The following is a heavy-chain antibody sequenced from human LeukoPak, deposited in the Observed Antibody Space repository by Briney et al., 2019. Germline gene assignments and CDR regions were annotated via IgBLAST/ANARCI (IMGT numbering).Heavy chain of an antibody. CDR2: ICSSSGYI. D-gene: IGHD4-11*01. CDR1: GFPFSCYS. CDR3: ARGRSLTTTVTSYAD. V-gene: IGHV3-21*01. Sequence: PGGSLRLSCGASGFPFSCYSMRWVRQPTGRGLEGVSSICSSSGYINQPDSVKGRFTISRDNARDSLYLQMNSLRAEDTAIYYCARGRSLTTTVTSYADWGQGTLVTVSS. J-gene: IGHJ4*02.